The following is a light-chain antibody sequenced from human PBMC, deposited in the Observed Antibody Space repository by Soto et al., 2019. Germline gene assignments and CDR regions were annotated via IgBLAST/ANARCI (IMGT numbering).Light chain of an antibody. V-gene: IGKV3-15*01. CDR1: QSVRNN. CDR3: HQYNNWPLT. CDR2: DAS. Sequence: EIVMTQSPATLSVSPGESATLSCWASQSVRNNLAWYQQKPGQAPRLLISDASTRATAIPARFNGSGSGTEFTLAISNLQSEDFAVYYCHQYNNWPLTFGGGTKVDI. J-gene: IGKJ4*01.